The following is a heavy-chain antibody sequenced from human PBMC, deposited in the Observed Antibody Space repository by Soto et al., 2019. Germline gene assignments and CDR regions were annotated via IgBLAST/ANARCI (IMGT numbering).Heavy chain of an antibody. V-gene: IGHV3-23*01. CDR1: GFTLTNYA. CDR3: ARTDKFTSQSSGWANRFDC. Sequence: EVQLLESGGGLVQPGGSLRLSCAASGFTLTNYAITWVRQAPGRGLEWVSTIIATGGTFYGDTVKGRFTISRDNSRSTLYLQMNSLRADDAAIYYCARTDKFTSQSSGWANRFDCWGQGTLVTVSS. J-gene: IGHJ4*02. CDR2: IIATGGT. D-gene: IGHD6-19*01.